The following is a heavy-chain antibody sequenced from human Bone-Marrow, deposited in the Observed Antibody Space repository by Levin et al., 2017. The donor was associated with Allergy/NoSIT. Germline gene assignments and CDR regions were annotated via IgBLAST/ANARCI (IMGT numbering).Heavy chain of an antibody. Sequence: AGESLKISCQVSGYYFPTYWIAWVRQKPGKGLEWMGAIYPGDSDSRYSPSFQGQVTMSVDKSISIAYLQWSSLKASDTAVFYCARGGRAPGLVGGLDYWGQGTQVTVSS. CDR1: GYYFPTYW. CDR2: IYPGDSDS. V-gene: IGHV5-51*01. D-gene: IGHD1-26*01. CDR3: ARGGRAPGLVGGLDY. J-gene: IGHJ4*02.